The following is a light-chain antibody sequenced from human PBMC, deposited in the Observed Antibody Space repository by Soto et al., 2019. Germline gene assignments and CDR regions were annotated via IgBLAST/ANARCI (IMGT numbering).Light chain of an antibody. J-gene: IGKJ4*01. CDR1: QTLYNN. Sequence: EIVMTQSPATLSVSPGERATLSCRASQTLYNNLAWYQQKLGQAPRLLIYGASARATDIPARFSGSGSGTEFTLTISGLQSEDFAIYYCQQYNDWPLPFGGGTKVEIK. CDR2: GAS. V-gene: IGKV3-15*01. CDR3: QQYNDWPLP.